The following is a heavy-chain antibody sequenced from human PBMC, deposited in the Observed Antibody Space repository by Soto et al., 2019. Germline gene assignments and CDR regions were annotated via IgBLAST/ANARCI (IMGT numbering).Heavy chain of an antibody. CDR3: ARGEIPYDYIWGSYRPAANAFDI. CDR2: ISSSGSTI. J-gene: IGHJ3*02. V-gene: IGHV3-11*01. D-gene: IGHD3-16*02. Sequence: PGGSLRLSCAASGFTFSDYYMSWIRQAPGKGLEWVSYISSSGSTIYYADSVKGRFTISRDNAKNSLYLQMNSLRAEDTAVYYCARGEIPYDYIWGSYRPAANAFDIWGQGTMVTVSS. CDR1: GFTFSDYY.